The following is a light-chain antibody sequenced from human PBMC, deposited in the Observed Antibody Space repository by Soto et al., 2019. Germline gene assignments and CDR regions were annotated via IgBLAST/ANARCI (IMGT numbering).Light chain of an antibody. J-gene: IGKJ1*01. Sequence: EIVMTQSPAPLSVSPGERATPSCRASQSVSSNLAWYQQKPGQAPRLLIYGASTRATGIPARFSGSGYGTEFTLTISSLQSEDFAVYYCQQYNNWPRTFGQGTKVDIK. CDR2: GAS. V-gene: IGKV3-15*01. CDR3: QQYNNWPRT. CDR1: QSVSSN.